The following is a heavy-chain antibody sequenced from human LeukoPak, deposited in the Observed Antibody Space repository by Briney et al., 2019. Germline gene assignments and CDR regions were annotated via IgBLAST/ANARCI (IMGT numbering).Heavy chain of an antibody. Sequence: GGSLRLSCAASGFTFSSYGMHWVRQAPGKGLEWVAVISYDGSNKYYADSVKGRFTISRDNSKNTLYLQMNSLRAEDTAVYYCAKPLDYDYGDLIDYWGQGTLVTVSS. CDR1: GFTFSSYG. CDR2: ISYDGSNK. D-gene: IGHD4-17*01. CDR3: AKPLDYDYGDLIDY. V-gene: IGHV3-30*18. J-gene: IGHJ4*02.